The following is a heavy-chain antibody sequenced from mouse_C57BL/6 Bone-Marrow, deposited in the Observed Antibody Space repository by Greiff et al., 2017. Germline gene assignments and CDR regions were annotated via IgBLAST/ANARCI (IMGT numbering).Heavy chain of an antibody. D-gene: IGHD2-3*01. CDR2: IRSKSNNYAT. V-gene: IGHV10-1*01. CDR3: VRGGYYPYYFDY. Sequence: EVKLVESGGGLVQPKGSLKLSCAASGFSFNTYAMNWVRQAPGKGLEWVARIRSKSNNYATYYADSVKDRFTISRDDSESMLYLQMNNLKTEDTAMYYCVRGGYYPYYFDYWGQGTTLTVSS. CDR1: GFSFNTYA. J-gene: IGHJ2*01.